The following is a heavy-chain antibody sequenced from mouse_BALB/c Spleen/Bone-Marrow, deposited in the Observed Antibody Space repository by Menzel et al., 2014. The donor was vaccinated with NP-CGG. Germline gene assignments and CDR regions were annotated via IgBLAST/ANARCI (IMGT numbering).Heavy chain of an antibody. CDR2: INPYNGAT. Sequence: EVQRVESGPELVKPGASVKISCKASGYSFTGYYMHWVKQSHVKSLEWIGRINPYNGATSYNQNFKDKASLTVDKSSSTAYMEPHSLTSEDSAVYYCARGIYYGGYFDYWGQGTTLTVSS. CDR1: GYSFTGYY. CDR3: ARGIYYGGYFDY. V-gene: IGHV1-31*01. D-gene: IGHD1-1*01. J-gene: IGHJ2*01.